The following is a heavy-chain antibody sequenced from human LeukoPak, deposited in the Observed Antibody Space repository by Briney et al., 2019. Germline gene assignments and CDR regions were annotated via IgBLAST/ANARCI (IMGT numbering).Heavy chain of an antibody. J-gene: IGHJ5*02. Sequence: GSLRLSCAASGFPVSSNYMSWVRQAPGKGLEWVSVIYSGGSTYYADSVKGRFTISRDNSKNTLYLQMNSLRAEDTAVYYCARGGVFRWFDPWGQGTLVTVSS. D-gene: IGHD2-8*01. CDR3: ARGGVFRWFDP. V-gene: IGHV3-53*01. CDR2: IYSGGST. CDR1: GFPVSSNY.